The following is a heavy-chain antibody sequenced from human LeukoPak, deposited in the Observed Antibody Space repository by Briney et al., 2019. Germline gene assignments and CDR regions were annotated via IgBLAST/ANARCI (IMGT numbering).Heavy chain of an antibody. J-gene: IGHJ6*03. Sequence: PSQTLSLTCTVSRGSISSSSYYWSWIRQPAGKGLEWIGGISTIGITNYNPSLNSRVTISVDTSKNQFSLKLSSLTAADTAVYYCARDGCGDSCFHYYYYYMDVWGKGTTVTISS. V-gene: IGHV4-61*02. CDR1: RGSISSSSYY. D-gene: IGHD2-15*01. CDR3: ARDGCGDSCFHYYYYYMDV. CDR2: ISTIGIT.